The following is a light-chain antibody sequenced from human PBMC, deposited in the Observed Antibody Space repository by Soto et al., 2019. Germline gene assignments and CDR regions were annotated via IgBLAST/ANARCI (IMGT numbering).Light chain of an antibody. CDR2: GAS. CDR3: QQYDTSPQVT. J-gene: IGKJ4*01. Sequence: EIVLTQSPATLSLSPGERATLSCRASQSVSSSYLAWYQQKPGQAPRLVIYGASTRATGIPDRFSGSGSGTDFTLTISRLEPEDFAVYYCQQYDTSPQVTFGGGTKVEIK. V-gene: IGKV3-20*01. CDR1: QSVSSSY.